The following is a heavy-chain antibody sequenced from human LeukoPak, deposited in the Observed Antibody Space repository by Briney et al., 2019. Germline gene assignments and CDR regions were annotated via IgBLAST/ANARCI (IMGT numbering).Heavy chain of an antibody. CDR3: ARPLYILTGYNPPYELGY. V-gene: IGHV3-7*01. CDR1: GFTFSSYW. CDR2: IKQDGSEK. D-gene: IGHD3-9*01. Sequence: GGSLRLSCAASGFTFSSYWMSWVRQAPGKGLEWVANIKQDGSEKYYVDSVKGRFTISRDNAKNSLYLQMNSLRAEDTAVYYCARPLYILTGYNPPYELGYWGQGTLVTVSS. J-gene: IGHJ4*02.